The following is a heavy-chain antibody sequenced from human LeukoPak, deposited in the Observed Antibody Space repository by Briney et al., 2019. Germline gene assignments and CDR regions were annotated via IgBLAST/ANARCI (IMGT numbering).Heavy chain of an antibody. J-gene: IGHJ4*02. Sequence: GGSLRLSCAASGFTFSSYAMCWVRQAPGKGLEWVSAISGSGGSTYYADSVKGRFTISRDNSKNTLYLQMNSLRAEDTAVYYCAKGRAIGSYYNYYFDYWGQGTLVTVSS. CDR3: AKGRAIGSYYNYYFDY. CDR1: GFTFSSYA. CDR2: ISGSGGST. D-gene: IGHD3-10*01. V-gene: IGHV3-23*01.